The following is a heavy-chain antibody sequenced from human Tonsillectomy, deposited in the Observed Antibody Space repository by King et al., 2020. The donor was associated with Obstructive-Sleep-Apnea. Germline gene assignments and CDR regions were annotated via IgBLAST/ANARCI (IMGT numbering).Heavy chain of an antibody. J-gene: IGHJ4*02. V-gene: IGHV3-23*04. D-gene: IGHD1-26*01. Sequence: DVQLVESGGGSVQPGGSLRVSCAASGFTFSSYAMAWVRQAPGKGLQWVSTIGGIGGSTYYADSVKGRFTISRDNSKNTVYLEMNSLRAEDTAVYYCAKVDWDSPLDYWGQGTLVTVSS. CDR1: GFTFSSYA. CDR2: IGGIGGST. CDR3: AKVDWDSPLDY.